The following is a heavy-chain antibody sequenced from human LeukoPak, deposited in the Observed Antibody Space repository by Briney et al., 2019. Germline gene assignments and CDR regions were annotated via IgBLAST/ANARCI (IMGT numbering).Heavy chain of an antibody. V-gene: IGHV3-66*01. CDR1: GFTVSSNY. Sequence: GGSLRLSCAASGFTVSSNYMSWVRQAPGKGLEWVSVIYSGGSTYYADSVKGRFTISRDNSKNTLYLQMNSLRAEDTAVYYCAKDEGRTIFGVVIISFDYWGQGTLVTVSS. D-gene: IGHD3-3*01. CDR3: AKDEGRTIFGVVIISFDY. J-gene: IGHJ4*02. CDR2: IYSGGST.